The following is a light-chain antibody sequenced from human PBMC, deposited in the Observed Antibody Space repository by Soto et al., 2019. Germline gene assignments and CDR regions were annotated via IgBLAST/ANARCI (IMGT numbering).Light chain of an antibody. CDR3: AAWDDSLNGPV. CDR1: SSNIVGNT. V-gene: IGLV1-44*01. CDR2: TIN. Sequence: QSVLTQPPSASGTPGQRVTMSCSGSSSNIVGNTVNWYQQLPGTAPKLLIYTINQRPSGVPDRFSGSKSGTSASLAIGGLQSEDEADYYWAAWDDSLNGPVFGGGTPLTVL. J-gene: IGLJ7*01.